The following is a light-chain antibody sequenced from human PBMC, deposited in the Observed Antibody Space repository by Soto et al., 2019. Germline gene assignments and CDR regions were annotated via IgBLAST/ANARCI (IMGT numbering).Light chain of an antibody. V-gene: IGLV2-11*01. CDR2: GVS. Sequence: QSALTQPASVSGSPGQSITISCTGTNSDVGGYNYVSWYQQHPGKAPKLMIYGVSEWPSGVPDRFSGSKSGNTASLTISGLQAEDEADYYCWSYAGGYNPVVFGGGTKLTVL. CDR1: NSDVGGYNY. J-gene: IGLJ2*01. CDR3: WSYAGGYNPVV.